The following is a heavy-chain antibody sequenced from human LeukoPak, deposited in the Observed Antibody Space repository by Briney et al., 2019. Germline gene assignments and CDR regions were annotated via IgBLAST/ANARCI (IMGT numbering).Heavy chain of an antibody. CDR1: GFTFNTAY. Sequence: GGSLRLSCAASGFTFNTAYMSWLRQTPGKGLEWVGRLKSRSQGGTADYAAPVKGRFTISRDDSKNTLYLQMNSLKIEDTGVYYCATDPNRFDPWGQGTLVTVSS. CDR3: ATDPNRFDP. V-gene: IGHV3-15*01. J-gene: IGHJ5*02. CDR2: LKSRSQGGTA.